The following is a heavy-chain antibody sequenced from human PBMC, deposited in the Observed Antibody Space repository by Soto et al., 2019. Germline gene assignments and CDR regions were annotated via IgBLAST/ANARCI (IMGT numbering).Heavy chain of an antibody. J-gene: IGHJ4*02. V-gene: IGHV3-48*03. CDR1: GFTLSSYH. CDR2: IHASSISNI. CDR3: ARGVPVGAIGRFYFDS. Sequence: GGSLRLSCVASGFTLSSYHMDWVRQAPGKGLEWISYIHASSISNIYYADSVKGRFTISRDNAKNSLYLQMDSLRAEDTAVYYCARGVPVGAIGRFYFDSWGQGTLVTVSS. D-gene: IGHD1-26*01.